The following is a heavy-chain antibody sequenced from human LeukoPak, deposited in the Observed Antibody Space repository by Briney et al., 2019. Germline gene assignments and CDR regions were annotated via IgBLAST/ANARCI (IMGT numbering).Heavy chain of an antibody. V-gene: IGHV4-31*03. Sequence: SQTLSLTCTVSGGSISSGGYYWSWIRQHPGKGLEWIGYFYYSGSTYYNPSLKSRVTISVDTSKNQFSLKLSSVTAADTAVYYCARGSPGSYYFDYWGQGTLVTVSS. CDR1: GGSISSGGYY. J-gene: IGHJ4*02. CDR2: FYYSGST. D-gene: IGHD3-10*01. CDR3: ARGSPGSYYFDY.